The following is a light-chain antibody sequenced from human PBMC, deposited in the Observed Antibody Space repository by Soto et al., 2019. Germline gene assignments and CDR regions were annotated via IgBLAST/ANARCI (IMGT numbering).Light chain of an antibody. CDR1: QSIAIR. CDR2: DAS. CDR3: QHYNNWPPIT. J-gene: IGKJ5*01. Sequence: EVVITQSPATLSVSPWGRATLSCRASQSIAIRLAWYQQKPGQAPRLLIYDASTRATGIPARFSGSGSGTEFTLTISSLHSEDFAVYYCQHYNNWPPITFGQGTRL. V-gene: IGKV3-15*01.